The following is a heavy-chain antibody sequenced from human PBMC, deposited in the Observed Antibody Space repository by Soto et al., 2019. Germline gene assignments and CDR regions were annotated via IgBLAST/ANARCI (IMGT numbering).Heavy chain of an antibody. J-gene: IGHJ4*02. CDR3: ARSVRGIINFDS. Sequence: SETLSLTCTVSGGSISSGGYSWSWIRQPPGKGLEWIGYTYHSGSTYYNPSLKSRVTISVDTSKNQFSLKLRSVTAADTAVYYCARSVRGIINFDSWGQGVLVTVSS. V-gene: IGHV4-61*08. CDR2: TYHSGST. D-gene: IGHD3-10*01. CDR1: GGSISSGGYS.